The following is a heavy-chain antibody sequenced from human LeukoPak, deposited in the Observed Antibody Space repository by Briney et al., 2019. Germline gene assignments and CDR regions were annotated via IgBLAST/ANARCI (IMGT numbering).Heavy chain of an antibody. CDR1: GFSFSNYE. CDR3: AKGPGARGHFNWFDP. Sequence: GGCLRLSCAASGFSFSNYEMNWVRQAPGKGLECNSYITASSTTIYYADSVKGRFTISRDNAKNSLYLQMNGLRGEDTAVYYCAKGPGARGHFNWFDPWGQGTLVTVSS. CDR2: ITASSTTI. D-gene: IGHD5-12*01. V-gene: IGHV3-48*03. J-gene: IGHJ5*02.